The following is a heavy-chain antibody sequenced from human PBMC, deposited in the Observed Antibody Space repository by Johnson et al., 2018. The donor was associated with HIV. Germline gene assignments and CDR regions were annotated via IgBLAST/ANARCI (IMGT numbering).Heavy chain of an antibody. CDR3: ARDSGEQLRYAFDI. CDR2: ISYDGGLK. V-gene: IGHV3-30*03. J-gene: IGHJ3*02. D-gene: IGHD3-10*01. CDR1: GFTFSNAW. Sequence: QVQLVESGGGLVKPGGSLRLSCAASGFTFSNAWMTWVRQAPGKGLEWVTVISYDGGLKYYADSVKGRFTISRDNSKNTLYLQMNSLRAEDTAIYYCARDSGEQLRYAFDIWGQGTMVTVSS.